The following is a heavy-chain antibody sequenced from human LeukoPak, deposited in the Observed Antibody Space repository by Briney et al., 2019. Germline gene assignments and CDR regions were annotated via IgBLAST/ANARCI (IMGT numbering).Heavy chain of an antibody. CDR3: ARTNYCSGGSCSKGSFDP. J-gene: IGHJ5*02. CDR1: GYTFIGYY. V-gene: IGHV1-2*02. Sequence: ASVKVSCKASGYTFIGYYMHWVRQAPGQGLEWMGWINPNSGGTNYAQKFQGRVTMTRDTSISTAYMELSRLRSDDTAVYYCARTNYCSGGSCSKGSFDPWGQGTLVTVSS. CDR2: INPNSGGT. D-gene: IGHD2-15*01.